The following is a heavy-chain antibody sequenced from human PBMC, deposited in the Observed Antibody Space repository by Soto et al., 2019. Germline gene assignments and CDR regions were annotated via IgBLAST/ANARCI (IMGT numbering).Heavy chain of an antibody. J-gene: IGHJ5*02. Sequence: LSETLSLTCAVSGGSISSGDYSWNWIRQPPGKGLEWIGYIYHSGSTYYNPSLKSRVTISVDRSKNQFSLKLSSVTAADTAVYYCARGGKYNWNHNWFDPWGQGTLVTVSS. V-gene: IGHV4-30-2*01. CDR2: IYHSGST. CDR3: ARGGKYNWNHNWFDP. D-gene: IGHD1-20*01. CDR1: GGSISSGDYS.